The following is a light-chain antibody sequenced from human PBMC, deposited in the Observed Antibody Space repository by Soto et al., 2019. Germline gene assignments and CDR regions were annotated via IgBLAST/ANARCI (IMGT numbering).Light chain of an antibody. CDR3: LSRFDWPT. CDR1: QSVSAY. V-gene: IGKV3-11*01. J-gene: IGKJ4*01. Sequence: EVVLTQSPDALSLSPGERATVSCRASQSVSAYLAWYQQRPGQAPRLLIYDVSNRAPGIPDRFSGGGSGTDFTLSISSLQPEDFATYYCLSRFDWPTFGGGATLEIK. CDR2: DVS.